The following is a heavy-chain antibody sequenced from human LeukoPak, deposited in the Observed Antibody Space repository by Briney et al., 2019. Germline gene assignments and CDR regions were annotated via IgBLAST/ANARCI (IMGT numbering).Heavy chain of an antibody. Sequence: GASVKVSCKASGYTLTSYDINWVRQATGQGLEWMGWMNPSSGKTGYAQKFQGRISMTRNTSISTAYMELSSLRSEDTAVYYCATRKPYSSGPDYWGQGTLVTVSS. CDR1: GYTLTSYD. CDR3: ATRKPYSSGPDY. CDR2: MNPSSGKT. V-gene: IGHV1-8*01. J-gene: IGHJ4*02. D-gene: IGHD6-19*01.